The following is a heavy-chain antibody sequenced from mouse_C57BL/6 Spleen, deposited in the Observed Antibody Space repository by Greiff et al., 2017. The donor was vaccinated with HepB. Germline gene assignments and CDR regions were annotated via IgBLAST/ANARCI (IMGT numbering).Heavy chain of an antibody. V-gene: IGHV1-76*01. Sequence: VKLQESGAELVRPGASVKLSCKASGYTFTDYYINWVKQRPGQGLEWIARIYPGSGNTYYNEKFKGKATLTAEKSSSTAYMQLSSLTSEDSAVYFCARDWDGNYFDYWGQGTTLTVSS. D-gene: IGHD4-1*01. CDR3: ARDWDGNYFDY. CDR2: IYPGSGNT. J-gene: IGHJ2*01. CDR1: GYTFTDYY.